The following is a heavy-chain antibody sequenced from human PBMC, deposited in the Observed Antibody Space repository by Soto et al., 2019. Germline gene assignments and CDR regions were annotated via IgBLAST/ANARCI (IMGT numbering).Heavy chain of an antibody. CDR3: AREYTAWPLAYGLDV. Sequence: PGGSLRLSCVGSGFTFSTYSINWVRQAPGKGLEWVSSISSRSDIYYADSVKGRFTISRDNAKNSVSLQLNSLRAEDTAVYYCAREYTAWPLAYGLDVWGQGTTVTVSS. J-gene: IGHJ6*02. D-gene: IGHD2-2*02. CDR1: GFTFSTYS. CDR2: ISSRSDI. V-gene: IGHV3-21*01.